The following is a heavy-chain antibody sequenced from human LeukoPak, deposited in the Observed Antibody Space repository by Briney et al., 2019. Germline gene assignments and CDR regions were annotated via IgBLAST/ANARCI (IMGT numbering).Heavy chain of an antibody. J-gene: IGHJ6*02. CDR1: GGTFSSYA. V-gene: IGHV1-69*04. CDR2: IIPILGIA. D-gene: IGHD3-10*01. CDR3: AGTPGTPYYYYYGMDV. Sequence: PPASVKVSCKASGGTFSSYAISWVRQAPGQGLEWMGRIIPILGIANYAQKFQGRVTITADKSTSTAYMELSSLRSEDTAVYYCAGTPGTPYYYYYGMDVWGQGTTVTVSS.